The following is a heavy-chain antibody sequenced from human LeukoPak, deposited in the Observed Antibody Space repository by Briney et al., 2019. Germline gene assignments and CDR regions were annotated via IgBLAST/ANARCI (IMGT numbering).Heavy chain of an antibody. CDR2: VSSSGSLT. CDR1: GFTFSNYA. Sequence: GGSLRLSCAASGFTFSNYALSWVRQAPGKGLEWVSAVSSSGSLTNYADSVKGRFSISRDNSKNTLFLQMNSLSAEDTAVYYCAKDGGFSYFSYMDVWGKGTTVTVSS. CDR3: AKDGGFSYFSYMDV. J-gene: IGHJ6*03. D-gene: IGHD3-10*01. V-gene: IGHV3-23*01.